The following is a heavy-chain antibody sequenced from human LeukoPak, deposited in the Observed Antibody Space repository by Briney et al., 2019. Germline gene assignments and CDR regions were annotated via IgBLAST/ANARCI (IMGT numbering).Heavy chain of an antibody. D-gene: IGHD6-13*01. J-gene: IGHJ6*03. V-gene: IGHV3-9*01. Sequence: PGGSLRLSCAASGFTFDDYGMHWVRQAPGQGLEWVTGISWNSGGIGYADSVKGRFTISRDNAKNSLYLQMNGLRAEDTAVYYCARFSGIAAAGSPGYYYYYMDVWGKGTTVTVSS. CDR2: ISWNSGGI. CDR1: GFTFDDYG. CDR3: ARFSGIAAAGSPGYYYYYMDV.